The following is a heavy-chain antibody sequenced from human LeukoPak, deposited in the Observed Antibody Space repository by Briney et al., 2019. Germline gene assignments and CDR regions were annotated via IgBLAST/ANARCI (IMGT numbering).Heavy chain of an antibody. CDR3: ARARGYCSGGSCYADY. Sequence: GASVKVSCMASGYTFTSYGISWVRQAPGQGLEWMGWTSAYNGNTNYAQKLQGRVTMTTDTSTSTAYMELRSLRSDDTAVYYCARARGYCSGGSCYADYWGQGTLVTVSS. J-gene: IGHJ4*02. CDR2: TSAYNGNT. V-gene: IGHV1-18*01. D-gene: IGHD2-15*01. CDR1: GYTFTSYG.